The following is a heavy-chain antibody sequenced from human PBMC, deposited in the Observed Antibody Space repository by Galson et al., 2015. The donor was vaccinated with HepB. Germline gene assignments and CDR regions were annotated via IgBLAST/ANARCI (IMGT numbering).Heavy chain of an antibody. CDR3: ARGDIVGPSHPFFFEY. V-gene: IGHV3-21*01. J-gene: IGHJ4*02. D-gene: IGHD5-12*01. CDR2: ISSGSTYI. Sequence: SLRLSCAASGFTFSSYSMNWVRQAPGKGLEWVSSISSGSTYIYYADSVKGRFTVSGDNAKSSLYLQMNSLRAEDTAVYYCARGDIVGPSHPFFFEYWGQGTPVTVSS. CDR1: GFTFSSYS.